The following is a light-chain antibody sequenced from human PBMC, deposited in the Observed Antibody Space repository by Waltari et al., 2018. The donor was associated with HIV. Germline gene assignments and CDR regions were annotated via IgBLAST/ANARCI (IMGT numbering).Light chain of an antibody. J-gene: IGLJ1*01. CDR3: GAWDSRLSAVV. V-gene: IGLV1-51*01. CDR1: SSNIGNKQ. CDR2: DRN. Sequence: QSVLTQPPSVSAAPGQKVTISFSGTSSNIGNKQVSWYPQLPGTTPKPLIFDRNQGPARVPDRFSAARSGTPATLSNCTLQSGDEAEYYCGAWDSRLSAVVFGTGTKVTVL.